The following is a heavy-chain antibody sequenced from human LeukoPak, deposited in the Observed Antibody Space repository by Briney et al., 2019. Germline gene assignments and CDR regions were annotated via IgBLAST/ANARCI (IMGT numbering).Heavy chain of an antibody. V-gene: IGHV1-2*02. D-gene: IGHD3-22*01. Sequence: ASVKVSCKTSGYTFTTYYIHWVRQAPGRGLEWMGGIIPYSGGTNNGGPNYAQKFQGRVTMTTDTSISTVYMELSSLRSDDTAMYYCARHAYDNSGHIYWGQGTLVTVSS. J-gene: IGHJ4*02. CDR3: ARHAYDNSGHIY. CDR2: IIPYSGGTNNGGP. CDR1: GYTFTTYY.